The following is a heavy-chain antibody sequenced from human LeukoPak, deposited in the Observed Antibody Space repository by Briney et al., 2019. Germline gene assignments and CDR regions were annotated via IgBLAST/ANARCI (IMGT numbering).Heavy chain of an antibody. V-gene: IGHV1-18*01. J-gene: IGHJ5*02. CDR3: ARDNSVRDEAWWSNP. CDR2: ISAYNGYT. CDR1: GYTFSNYG. D-gene: IGHD5-24*01. Sequence: GASVKVSCKTSGYTFSNYGITWVRQAPGQGLEWMGWISAYNGYTNSAQMLQGRVTMTADTSTSTAYMELRSLRSDDTAVYYCARDNSVRDEAWWSNPWGQGTLVTVSS.